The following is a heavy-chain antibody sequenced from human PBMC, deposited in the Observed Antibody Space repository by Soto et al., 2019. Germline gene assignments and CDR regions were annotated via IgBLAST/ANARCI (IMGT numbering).Heavy chain of an antibody. D-gene: IGHD3-22*01. CDR3: ARGPDRSGFYLFDY. J-gene: IGHJ4*02. V-gene: IGHV1-69*13. CDR2: IIPLSGTT. Sequence: VKVSCKXSGGTFSNHAVSWVRQAPGQGPEWMGGIIPLSGTTNYVQKFQGRVTITADESMTTAYMELSSLRFDDTAVYYCARGPDRSGFYLFDYWGQGTLVTVSS. CDR1: GGTFSNHA.